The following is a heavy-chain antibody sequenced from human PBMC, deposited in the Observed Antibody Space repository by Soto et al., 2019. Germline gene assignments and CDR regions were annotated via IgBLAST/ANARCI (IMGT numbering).Heavy chain of an antibody. CDR3: ASVSHGGYDRPGDY. J-gene: IGHJ4*02. CDR2: INHSGST. V-gene: IGHV4-34*01. Sequence: QVQLQQWGAGLLKPSETLSLTCAVYGGSFSGYYWSWSRQPPGKGLEWIGEINHSGSTNYNPSLKSRVTISVDTSKNQFSLKLSSVTAADTAVYYCASVSHGGYDRPGDYWGQGTLVTVSS. D-gene: IGHD5-12*01. CDR1: GGSFSGYY.